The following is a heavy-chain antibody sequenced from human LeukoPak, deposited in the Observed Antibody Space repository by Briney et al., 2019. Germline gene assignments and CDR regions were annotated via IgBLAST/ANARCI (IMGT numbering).Heavy chain of an antibody. V-gene: IGHV1-8*01. CDR2: MNPNSGNT. CDR3: ARTPPAMVRGVSYYYYYGMDV. D-gene: IGHD3-10*01. Sequence: ASVKVFCKASGYTFTSYDINWVRQATGQGLEWMGWMNPNSGNTGYAQKFQGRVTMTRNTSISTAYMELSSLRSEDTAVYYCARTPPAMVRGVSYYYYYGMDVWGQGTTVTVSS. CDR1: GYTFTSYD. J-gene: IGHJ6*02.